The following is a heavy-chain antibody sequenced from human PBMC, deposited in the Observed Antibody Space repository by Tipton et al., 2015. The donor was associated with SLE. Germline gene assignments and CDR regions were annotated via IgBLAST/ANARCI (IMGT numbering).Heavy chain of an antibody. J-gene: IGHJ6*02. D-gene: IGHD2-8*01. CDR2: IYYSGTT. CDR1: GDSIRSYY. CDR3: ARGMLTWRGAIIGVDV. Sequence: TLSLTCTVSGDSIRSYYWSWIRQPPGKGLEWIGYIYYSGTTNYNPSLKSRVTISVDPAKNQFSLKLTSVTAADTAVYYCARGMLTWRGAIIGVDVWGQGTSVNVSS. V-gene: IGHV4-59*08.